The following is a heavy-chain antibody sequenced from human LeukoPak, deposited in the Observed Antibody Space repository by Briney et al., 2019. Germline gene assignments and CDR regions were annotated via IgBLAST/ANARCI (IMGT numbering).Heavy chain of an antibody. CDR2: MNPNSGNT. J-gene: IGHJ6*02. D-gene: IGHD1-7*01. V-gene: IGHV1-8*01. Sequence: ASVKVSCKASGYTFTSYDINWVRRATGQGLEWMGWMNPNSGNTGYAQKFQGRVTMTRNTSISTAYMELSSLRSEDTAVYYCARGSVESSPMETTYYYYGMDVWGQGTTVTVSS. CDR1: GYTFTSYD. CDR3: ARGSVESSPMETTYYYYGMDV.